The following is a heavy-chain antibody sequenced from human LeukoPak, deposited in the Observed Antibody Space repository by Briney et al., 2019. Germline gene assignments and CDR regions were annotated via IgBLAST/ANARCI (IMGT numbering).Heavy chain of an antibody. V-gene: IGHV4-39*01. D-gene: IGHD4-17*01. J-gene: IGHJ4*02. CDR3: ARNDYGDYGDY. Sequence: TPSETLSLTCTVSGGSISSGVYYWNWIRQHPGKGLEWIGSIYYSGSTYYNPSLKSRVTISVDTSKNQFSLKLSSVTAADTAVYYCARNDYGDYGDYWGQGTLVTVSS. CDR1: GGSISSGVYY. CDR2: IYYSGST.